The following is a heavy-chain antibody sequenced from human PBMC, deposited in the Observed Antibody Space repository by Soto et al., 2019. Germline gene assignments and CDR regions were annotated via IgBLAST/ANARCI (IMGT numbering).Heavy chain of an antibody. J-gene: IGHJ3*02. V-gene: IGHV4-59*01. CDR3: AREGESGSYYLQAFDI. D-gene: IGHD1-26*01. CDR1: GGSISSYY. CDR2: IYYSGST. Sequence: AETLSLTCTVCGGSISSYYWSWIRRPPGKGLEWIGYIYYSGSTNYNPSLKSRVTISVDTSKNQFSLKLRSVTAADTAVYYCAREGESGSYYLQAFDIWGQGTMVTVSS.